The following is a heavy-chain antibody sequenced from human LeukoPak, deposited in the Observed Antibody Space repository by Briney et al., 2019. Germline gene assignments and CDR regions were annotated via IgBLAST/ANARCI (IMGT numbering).Heavy chain of an antibody. CDR2: ITTSSTYT. V-gene: IGHV3-21*01. D-gene: IGHD1-26*01. CDR3: ARDPYSGAYGNTYYFYMDV. Sequence: GGSLRLSCEASGFSFSSYNMDWVRQTPGQGLEWISSITTSSTYTFYADSVKGRFTISRDNARNSLYLQMNSLTAEDTAVYYCARDPYSGAYGNTYYFYMDVWGKGTTVTISS. J-gene: IGHJ6*03. CDR1: GFSFSSYN.